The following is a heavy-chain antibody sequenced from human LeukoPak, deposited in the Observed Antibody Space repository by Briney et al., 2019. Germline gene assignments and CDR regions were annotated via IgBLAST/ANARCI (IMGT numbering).Heavy chain of an antibody. CDR2: ITRSSTYI. V-gene: IGHV3-21*01. CDR1: GFSFSSYS. J-gene: IGHJ6*03. Sequence: GGSLRLSCAASGFSFSSYSMTWVRQAPGKGLEWVSCITRSSTYIYYADSVKGRFTISRDNAKNSVYLRMNSLRAEDTAVYYCARDFYYYYYMDVWGKGTTVTVSS. CDR3: ARDFYYYYYMDV.